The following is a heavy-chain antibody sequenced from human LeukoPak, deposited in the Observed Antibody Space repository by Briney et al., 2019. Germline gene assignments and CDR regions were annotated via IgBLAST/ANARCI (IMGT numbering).Heavy chain of an antibody. V-gene: IGHV3-23*01. CDR1: GFTFSNYA. J-gene: IGHJ4*02. Sequence: PGGSLRLSCAPSGFTFSNYAMSCVRQVPGKGLEWVSAISGSGGNTFYADSVKGRFTISRDNSKNTLYLQVNSLRAADTAIYYCAKVQEMDTILPPVHYWGQGTLVTVSS. D-gene: IGHD5-24*01. CDR3: AKVQEMDTILPPVHY. CDR2: ISGSGGNT.